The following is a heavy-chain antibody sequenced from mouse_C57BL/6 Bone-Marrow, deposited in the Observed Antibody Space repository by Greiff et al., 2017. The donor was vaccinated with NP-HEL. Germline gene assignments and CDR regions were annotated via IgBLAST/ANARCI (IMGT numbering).Heavy chain of an antibody. CDR3: AIYYGSPWFAY. Sequence: QVHVKQPGAELVKPGASVKLSCKASGYTFTSYWMHWVKQRPGQGLEWIGMIHPNSGSTNYNEKFKSKATLTVDKSSSTAYMQLSSLTSEDSAVYYCAIYYGSPWFAYWGQGTLVTVSA. CDR2: IHPNSGST. D-gene: IGHD1-1*01. J-gene: IGHJ3*01. CDR1: GYTFTSYW. V-gene: IGHV1-64*01.